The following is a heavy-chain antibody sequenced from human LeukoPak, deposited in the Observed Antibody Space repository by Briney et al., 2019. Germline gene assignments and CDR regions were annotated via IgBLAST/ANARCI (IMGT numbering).Heavy chain of an antibody. CDR3: AKDKVGAPDAFDI. D-gene: IGHD1-26*01. CDR1: GFTFSSYG. J-gene: IGHJ3*02. V-gene: IGHV3-23*01. CDR2: ISGSGGST. Sequence: GGSLRLSYAASGFTFSSYGMSWVRQAPGKGLEWVSAISGSGGSTHYADSVKGRFTISRDNSKNTLYLQMNSLRAEDTAVYYCAKDKVGAPDAFDIWGQGTMVTVSS.